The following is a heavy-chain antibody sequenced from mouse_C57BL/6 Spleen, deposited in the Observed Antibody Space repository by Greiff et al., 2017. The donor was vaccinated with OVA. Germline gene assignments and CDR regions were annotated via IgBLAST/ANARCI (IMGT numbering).Heavy chain of an antibody. V-gene: IGHV1-26*01. D-gene: IGHD1-1*01. CDR2: INPNNGGT. Sequence: VQLQQSGPELVKPGASVKISCKASGYTFTDYYMNWVKQSHGKSLEWIGDINPNNGGTSYNQKFKGKATLTVDKSSSTAYMELRSLTSEDSAVYYCARRVITTAMDYWGQGTSVTVSS. CDR3: ARRVITTAMDY. J-gene: IGHJ4*01. CDR1: GYTFTDYY.